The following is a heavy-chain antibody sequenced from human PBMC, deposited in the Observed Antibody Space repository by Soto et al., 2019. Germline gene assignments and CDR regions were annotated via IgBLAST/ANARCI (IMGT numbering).Heavy chain of an antibody. Sequence: QVQLVQSGAEVKMPGSSVRVSCKASGGSFSNYAISWVRQAPGQGLEWMGGIIPMFGIGNYAEKFLGRVTITADESTSTSHMELSSLRSEDTAVYFCARAYRENYFYAMYVWGQGTTVTVSS. CDR1: GGSFSNYA. V-gene: IGHV1-69*01. CDR3: ARAYRENYFYAMYV. J-gene: IGHJ6*02. D-gene: IGHD1-26*01. CDR2: IIPMFGIG.